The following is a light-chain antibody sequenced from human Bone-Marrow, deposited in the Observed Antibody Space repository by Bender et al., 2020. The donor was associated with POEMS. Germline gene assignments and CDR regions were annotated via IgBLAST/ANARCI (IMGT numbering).Light chain of an antibody. V-gene: IGLV3-21*02. CDR3: QVWETTSDHRV. J-gene: IGLJ3*02. Sequence: SSVLTQPPSVSVAPGQSARITCGGNTVGRTSLNWYQQKPGQAPVLVVYDYSDRPSGIPERFSGSMSGNTATLTISRVEAGDEADYYCQVWETTSDHRVFGGGTKLTVL. CDR1: TVGRTS. CDR2: DYS.